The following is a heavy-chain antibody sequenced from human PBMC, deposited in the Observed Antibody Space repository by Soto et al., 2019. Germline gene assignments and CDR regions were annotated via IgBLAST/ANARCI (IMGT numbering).Heavy chain of an antibody. CDR1: GYTFTSYG. CDR3: ARSPLRFLEWLSTGYYFDY. Sequence: ASVKVSCKASGYTFTSYGISWVRQAPGQGLEWMGWISAYNGNTNYAQKLQGRVTMTTDTSTSTAYMELRSLRSDDTAVYYCARSPLRFLEWLSTGYYFDYWGQGTLVTVSS. V-gene: IGHV1-18*04. J-gene: IGHJ4*02. CDR2: ISAYNGNT. D-gene: IGHD3-3*01.